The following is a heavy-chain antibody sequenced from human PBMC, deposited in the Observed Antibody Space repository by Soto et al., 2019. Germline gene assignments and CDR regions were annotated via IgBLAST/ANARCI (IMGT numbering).Heavy chain of an antibody. CDR3: ARADYYYLDC. Sequence: QVQLVQSGAEVKKPGASVKVSCKASGYTFTSYAMHWVRQAPGQRLEWMGWINAGNGNTKYSQKFQGRVTISRDTPASTAYMDLSSMRSADTAVYYCARADYYYLDCWGQGTLVTVSS. J-gene: IGHJ4*02. CDR1: GYTFTSYA. V-gene: IGHV1-3*01. CDR2: INAGNGNT. D-gene: IGHD3-10*01.